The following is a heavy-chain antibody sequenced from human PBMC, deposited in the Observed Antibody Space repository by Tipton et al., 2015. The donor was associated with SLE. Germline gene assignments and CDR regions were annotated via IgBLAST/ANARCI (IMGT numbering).Heavy chain of an antibody. V-gene: IGHV4-61*02. CDR3: ARDGEGATGGAFDI. CDR1: GGSISSGSYY. CDR2: IYTSGST. J-gene: IGHJ3*02. D-gene: IGHD1-26*01. Sequence: LRLSCTVSGGSISSGSYYWSWIRQPAGKGLEWIGRIYTSGSTNYNPSLKSRVTMSVDTSKNQFSLKLSSVTAADTAVYYCARDGEGATGGAFDIWGQGTMVTVSS.